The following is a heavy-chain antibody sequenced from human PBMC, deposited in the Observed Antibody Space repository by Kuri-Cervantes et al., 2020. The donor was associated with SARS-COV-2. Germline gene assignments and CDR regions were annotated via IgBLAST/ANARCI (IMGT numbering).Heavy chain of an antibody. CDR1: GYTLRNND. J-gene: IGHJ6*03. CDR2: VNPDNGRA. V-gene: IGHV1-8*01. Sequence: SVKVSCKASGYTLRNNDINWVRQAPGQGLEWVGWVNPDNGRAGFAEKFQGRVTISNDTPMNKVYLALYSLRSGDTAVYYCSRGVRGNCDPQHNYYYYLDVWGKGTTVTVSS. CDR3: SRGVRGNCDPQHNYYYYLDV. D-gene: IGHD1-26*01.